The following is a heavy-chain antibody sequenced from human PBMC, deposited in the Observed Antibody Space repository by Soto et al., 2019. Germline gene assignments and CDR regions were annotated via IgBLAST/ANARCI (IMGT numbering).Heavy chain of an antibody. CDR2: ISGSSSYI. CDR1: GFTFSNYN. Sequence: EVQVGESGGGLVKPGGSLRLSCAASGFTFSNYNINWVRQAPGKGLEWVSSISGSSSYIYYADSVKGRFTISRDNVKNSVYLQMNSLRADDTAVYYCARGGYDPLTGLDYWGQGTLVTVSS. D-gene: IGHD5-12*01. J-gene: IGHJ4*02. CDR3: ARGGYDPLTGLDY. V-gene: IGHV3-21*01.